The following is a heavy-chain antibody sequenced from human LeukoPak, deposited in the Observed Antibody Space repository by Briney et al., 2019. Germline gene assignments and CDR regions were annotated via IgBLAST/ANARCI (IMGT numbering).Heavy chain of an antibody. CDR3: ARDQDYAFDY. V-gene: IGHV3-48*02. CDR2: ISSRSSTI. D-gene: IGHD4-17*01. Sequence: GGSLRLSCAASGFTFSSYSMNWVRQAPGKGLEWVSYISSRSSTISYADSVKGRFTISRDNAKNSVYLQMNSLRDEDTAVYYCARDQDYAFDYWGQGTPVTVSS. J-gene: IGHJ4*02. CDR1: GFTFSSYS.